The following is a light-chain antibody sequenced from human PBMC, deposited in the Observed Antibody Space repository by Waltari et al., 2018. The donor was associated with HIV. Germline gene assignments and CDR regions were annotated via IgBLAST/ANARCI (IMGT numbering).Light chain of an antibody. CDR3: SSYTSSSTWV. CDR2: EVS. J-gene: IGLJ2*01. V-gene: IGLV2-14*01. CDR1: SSDVGGYNY. Sequence: QSALTQPASVSGSPGQSITISCTGTSSDVGGYNYVSWYQQHPGKAPKLMSYEVSNRPSGVSIRFSGSKSGNTASLTISGLQAEDEADYYCSSYTSSSTWVFGGGTKLTVL.